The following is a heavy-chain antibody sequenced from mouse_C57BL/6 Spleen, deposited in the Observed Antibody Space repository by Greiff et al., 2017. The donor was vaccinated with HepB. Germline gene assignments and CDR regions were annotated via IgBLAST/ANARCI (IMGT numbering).Heavy chain of an antibody. CDR2: IYPGDGDT. V-gene: IGHV1-82*01. D-gene: IGHD2-3*01. CDR3: ARFDGYFNYFDY. Sequence: QVQLQQPGPELVKPGASVKISCKASGYAFSSSWMNWVKQRPGKGLEWIGRIYPGDGDTNYNGKFKGKATLTADKSSSTAYMQLSSLTSEDSAVYFCARFDGYFNYFDYWGQGTTLTVSS. CDR1: GYAFSSSW. J-gene: IGHJ2*01.